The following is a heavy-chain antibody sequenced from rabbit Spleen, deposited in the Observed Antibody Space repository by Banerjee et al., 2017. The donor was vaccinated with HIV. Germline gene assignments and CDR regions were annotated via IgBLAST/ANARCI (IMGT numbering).Heavy chain of an antibody. J-gene: IGHJ4*01. D-gene: IGHD2-1*01. CDR3: ARGQKNGDDDRLYGNLNL. CDR2: ISYGGNT. Sequence: QEQLVESGGGLVQPEGSLTLTCKVSGLDFSSSYWIWWVRQAPGKGLEYIGYISYGGNTYYASWAKGRFTITRSTSLNTVTLQLNSLTAADTATYFCARGQKNGDDDRLYGNLNLWGQGTLVTVS. CDR1: GLDFSSSYW. V-gene: IGHV1S47*01.